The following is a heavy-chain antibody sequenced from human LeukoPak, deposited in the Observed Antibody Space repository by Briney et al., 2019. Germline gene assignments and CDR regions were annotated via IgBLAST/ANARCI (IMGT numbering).Heavy chain of an antibody. CDR1: GYSFTTYW. CDR2: IYPGDSDT. J-gene: IGHJ4*02. CDR3: ARRQGCSSTSCPPDS. D-gene: IGHD2-2*01. Sequence: PGESLKISCRGSGYSFTTYWIGWVRQMPGKGLEWMGIIYPGDSDTRYSPSFQGQVTMSANKSINTAYLQWSSLKASDTAMYYCARRQGCSSTSCPPDSWGQGTLVTVSS. V-gene: IGHV5-51*01.